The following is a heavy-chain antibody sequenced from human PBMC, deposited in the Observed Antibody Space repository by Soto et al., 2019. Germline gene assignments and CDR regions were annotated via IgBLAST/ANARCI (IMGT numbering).Heavy chain of an antibody. CDR2: IIPIFGIA. D-gene: IGHD2-2*01. CDR3: AREDRDRETGLVPAAIDGMDV. Sequence: QVQLVQSGAEVKKPGSSVKVSCKASGGTFSRYSITWVRQAPGHGLEWIGRIIPIFGIASYAQKFQGRVTITADESPGTAYMERSSLRADDTAVDYCAREDRDRETGLVPAAIDGMDVWGQGTTVTVSS. CDR1: GGTFSRYS. V-gene: IGHV1-69*08. J-gene: IGHJ6*02.